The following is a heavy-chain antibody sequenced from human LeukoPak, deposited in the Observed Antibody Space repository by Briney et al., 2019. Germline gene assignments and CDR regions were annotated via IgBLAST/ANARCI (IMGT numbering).Heavy chain of an antibody. J-gene: IGHJ4*02. Sequence: GGSLRLSCAASGFTFSDYYMSWIRQAPGKGLEWASYISSSGSTTYYADSVKGRFTISRDNSKNTLYLQMNSLRTEDTSVFYCAKDLGDSGPTPDSDYWGQGTLVTVSS. CDR1: GFTFSDYY. D-gene: IGHD1-26*01. CDR2: ISSSGSTT. CDR3: AKDLGDSGPTPDSDY. V-gene: IGHV3-11*04.